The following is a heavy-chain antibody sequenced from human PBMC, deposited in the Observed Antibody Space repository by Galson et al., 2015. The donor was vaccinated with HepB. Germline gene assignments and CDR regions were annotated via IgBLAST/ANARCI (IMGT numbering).Heavy chain of an antibody. CDR3: ARNEGDVPGWYYLDS. J-gene: IGHJ4*01. D-gene: IGHD6-19*01. Sequence: SLRLSCAASGFNFDVFGMSWVRHRPGKGLESVSDINWNGGLTRYGDSVQGRFTISRDNAKNTLYLQMNSLRAEDTAFYFCARNEGDVPGWYYLDSWGRGTLVTVSS. CDR1: GFNFDVFG. V-gene: IGHV3-20*04. CDR2: INWNGGLT.